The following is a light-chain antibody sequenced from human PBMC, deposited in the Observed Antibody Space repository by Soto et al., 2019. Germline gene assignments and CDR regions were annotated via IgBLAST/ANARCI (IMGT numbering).Light chain of an antibody. CDR1: QDIRSD. Sequence: DIQMTQSPSSLSAFVGDRVTITCRASQDIRSDLGWFQQKPGKAPKRLVFAASTLENGVPSRFSGRGFGTDFTLTINDLQVADFATYYCQHSYNTPRAFGQGTKIEI. V-gene: IGKV1-17*02. J-gene: IGKJ2*01. CDR3: QHSYNTPRA. CDR2: AAS.